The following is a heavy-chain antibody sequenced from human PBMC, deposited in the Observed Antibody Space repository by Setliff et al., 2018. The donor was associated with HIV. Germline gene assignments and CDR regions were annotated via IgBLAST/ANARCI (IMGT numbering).Heavy chain of an antibody. CDR2: VYYSGST. CDR1: GGSIRNGLYY. CDR3: ARGRYSYGPGWFDS. J-gene: IGHJ5*01. D-gene: IGHD5-18*01. V-gene: IGHV4-39*07. Sequence: SETLSLTCTVSGGSIRNGLYYWHWIRQPPGKGLEWMGSVYYSGSTYYKPSLKSRVTISVDTSKNQFSLRLSSVTAADTAVFYCARGRYSYGPGWFDSWAQGAVVTVSS.